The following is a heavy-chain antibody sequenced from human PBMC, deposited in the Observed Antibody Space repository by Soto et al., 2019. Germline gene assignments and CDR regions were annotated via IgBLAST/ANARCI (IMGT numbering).Heavy chain of an antibody. CDR2: MNPNSGNT. CDR1: GYTFTSYD. V-gene: IGHV1-8*01. J-gene: IGHJ6*02. D-gene: IGHD6-13*01. Sequence: QGQLVQSGAEVKKPGASVKVSCKASGYTFTSYDINWVRQATGQGLEWMGWMNPNSGNTGYAQKFQGRVTMTRNTSISTAYMELSSLRSEETAVYYCARRGYSSSWYYYYYYGMDVWGQGTTVTVSS. CDR3: ARRGYSSSWYYYYYYGMDV.